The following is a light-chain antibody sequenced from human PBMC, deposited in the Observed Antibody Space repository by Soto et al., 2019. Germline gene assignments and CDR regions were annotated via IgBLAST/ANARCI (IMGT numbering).Light chain of an antibody. CDR2: GAS. CDR3: QQYGSSFT. CDR1: QSVSSSY. Sequence: EIVLTQSPGTLSLAPGERATLSCRASQSVSSSYLAWYQQKPGQAPRLLIYGASGRATGIPDRFSGSGSGTDFTLTISRLEPEDFAVYYCQQYGSSFTFGPGTRWIS. V-gene: IGKV3-20*01. J-gene: IGKJ3*01.